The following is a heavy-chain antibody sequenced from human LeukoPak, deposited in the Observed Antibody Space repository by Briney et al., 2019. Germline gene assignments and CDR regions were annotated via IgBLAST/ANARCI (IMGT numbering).Heavy chain of an antibody. CDR2: ISSSSSYI. CDR1: GFTFSSYS. CDR3: ARYTGYDSSGYPYYFDN. V-gene: IGHV3-21*01. Sequence: GGSLRLSCAASGFTFSSYSMNWVRQAPGKGLEWVSSISSSSSYIYYADSVKGRFTISRDNAKNSLYLQMNSLRAEDTAVYYCARYTGYDSSGYPYYFDNWGQGTLVTVSS. D-gene: IGHD3-22*01. J-gene: IGHJ4*02.